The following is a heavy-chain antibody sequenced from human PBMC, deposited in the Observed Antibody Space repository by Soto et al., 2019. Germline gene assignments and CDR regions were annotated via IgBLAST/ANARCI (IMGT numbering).Heavy chain of an antibody. V-gene: IGHV1-3*01. CDR1: GYTFITYG. J-gene: IGHJ6*02. CDR2: INAGNGNT. D-gene: IGHD6-13*01. Sequence: GASVKVSCKASGYTFITYGVSWVRQAPGQRLEWIGWINAGNGNTKYSQKFQGRVTMTRDTSASTAYMELSSLRSEDTAVYYCARNSLGVAAAGTRFSDYYGMDVWGQGTTVSVSS. CDR3: ARNSLGVAAAGTRFSDYYGMDV.